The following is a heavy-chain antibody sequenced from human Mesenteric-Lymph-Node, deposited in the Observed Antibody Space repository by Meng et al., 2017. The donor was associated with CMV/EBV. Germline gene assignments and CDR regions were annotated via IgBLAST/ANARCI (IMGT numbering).Heavy chain of an antibody. CDR3: WWELNFDY. Sequence: GESLKISCAASGFTFSSYAMSWVRQAPGKGLEWVGFIRSKAYGETTEYATSVKGRFTISRDDSKSIAYLQMNSLKTEDTAVYYCWWELNFDYWGQGTLVTVSS. D-gene: IGHD1-26*01. V-gene: IGHV3-49*04. CDR2: IRSKAYGETT. CDR1: GFTFSSYA. J-gene: IGHJ4*02.